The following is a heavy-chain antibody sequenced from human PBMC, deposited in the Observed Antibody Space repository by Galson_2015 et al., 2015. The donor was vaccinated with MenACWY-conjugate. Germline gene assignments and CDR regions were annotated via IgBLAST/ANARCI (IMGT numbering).Heavy chain of an antibody. CDR3: ARDRGSGWYDY. D-gene: IGHD6-19*01. J-gene: IGHJ4*02. CDR2: THYRSKWYN. CDR1: GDSVSSNIAA. V-gene: IGHV6-1*01. Sequence: CAISGDSVSSNIAAWNWIRQSPPRGLEWLGRTHYRSKWYNDYAVSVKSRITINPDTSKNKFSLQLNSVTPEDTAVYYCARDRGSGWYDYWGQGTLVTVSS.